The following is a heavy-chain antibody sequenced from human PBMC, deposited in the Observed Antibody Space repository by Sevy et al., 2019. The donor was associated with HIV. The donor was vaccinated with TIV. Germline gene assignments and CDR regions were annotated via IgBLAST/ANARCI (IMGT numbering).Heavy chain of an antibody. CDR1: GYTLSQLS. J-gene: IGHJ4*02. CDR2: FEPEDAET. D-gene: IGHD3-22*01. CDR3: ATTKDYYDSSGSPFDY. Sequence: ASVKVSCKVSGYTLSQLSLHWVRQAPGKGLEWMGSFEPEDAETIYARKFQGRVTMTEDRSTDTAYMELSSLRSEDTAVYFCATTKDYYDSSGSPFDYWGQGTLVTVSS. V-gene: IGHV1-24*01.